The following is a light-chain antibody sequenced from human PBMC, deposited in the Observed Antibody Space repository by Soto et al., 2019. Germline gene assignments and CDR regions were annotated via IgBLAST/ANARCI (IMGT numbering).Light chain of an antibody. Sequence: IVLAQSPGTLSWSPGERATLSCRASQSVSSSYLSWYHQKPGQAPRLLIYGASSRATGIRDRFSGSGSGTDFTLTISRLEPEDFAFYYCQQYGSSSWTCGQGTKVDIK. CDR1: QSVSSSY. CDR3: QQYGSSSWT. V-gene: IGKV3-20*01. J-gene: IGKJ1*01. CDR2: GAS.